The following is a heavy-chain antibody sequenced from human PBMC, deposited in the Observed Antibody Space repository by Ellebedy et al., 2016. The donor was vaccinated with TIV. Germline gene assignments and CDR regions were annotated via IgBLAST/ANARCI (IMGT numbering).Heavy chain of an antibody. CDR1: GYTFTKYY. CDR3: ASVPSAGADF. Sequence: ASVKVSCKTSGYTFTKYYFHWIRQAPGRGLEWMGVLDARVGSTTYAQSLQGRVPMTADTSTRTIYMELRGLRLEDTAVYYCASVPSAGADFWGQGTLVTVSS. J-gene: IGHJ4*02. CDR2: LDARVGST. D-gene: IGHD4-17*01. V-gene: IGHV1-46*01.